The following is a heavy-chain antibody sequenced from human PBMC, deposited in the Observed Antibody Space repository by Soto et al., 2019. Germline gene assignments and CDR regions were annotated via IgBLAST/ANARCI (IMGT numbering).Heavy chain of an antibody. CDR3: AKDLVVLVTPYYGTDV. CDR1: GFTFSSYA. V-gene: IGHV3-30*18. Sequence: GGSLRLSCAASGFTFSSYAMHWVRQAPGKGLEWVAAISYDGGNKYYPDSLKGRFTISRDNSKTTLYLQMNSLRAEDTAVYYCAKDLVVLVTPYYGTDVRGKGTTVTVSS. D-gene: IGHD3-22*01. CDR2: ISYDGGNK. J-gene: IGHJ6*04.